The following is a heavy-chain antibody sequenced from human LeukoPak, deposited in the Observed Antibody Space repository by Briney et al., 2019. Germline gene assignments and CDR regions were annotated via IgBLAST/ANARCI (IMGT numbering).Heavy chain of an antibody. D-gene: IGHD3-10*01. CDR2: VFSGGAT. CDR1: GDSIY. J-gene: IGHJ4*02. CDR3: ARSEPGSGGFDY. Sequence: SETLSLTCSVSGDSIYWSWVRQSPGKGLQWIGTVFSGGATSYSPSLASRVTMSLDKSKSHFSLKLSSVTAADTAVYYCARSEPGSGGFDYWGQGTLVTVSS. V-gene: IGHV4-4*08.